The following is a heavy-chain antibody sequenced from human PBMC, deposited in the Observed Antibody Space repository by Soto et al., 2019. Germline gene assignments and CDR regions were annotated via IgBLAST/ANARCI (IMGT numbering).Heavy chain of an antibody. J-gene: IGHJ4*02. Sequence: GGSLRLSCAASGFTFSSYALNWVRQAPGKGLEWVAEISGSGTSTYYAPSVKGRFIISSDSSKNTLYLRMYSLRAEDTARYYCSKSLSALFSIGDFKYWGQGALVTVSS. D-gene: IGHD2-21*01. V-gene: IGHV3-23*01. CDR2: ISGSGTST. CDR3: SKSLSALFSIGDFKY. CDR1: GFTFSSYA.